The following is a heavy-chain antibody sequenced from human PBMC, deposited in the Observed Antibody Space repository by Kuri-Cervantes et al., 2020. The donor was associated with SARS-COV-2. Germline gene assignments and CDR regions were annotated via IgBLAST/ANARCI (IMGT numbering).Heavy chain of an antibody. Sequence: SETLSLTCTVSGVSISSHYWSWIRQPPGKGLEWIGSIYHSGSTYYNPSLKSRVTISVDTSKNQFSLKLSSVTAADTAVYYCARHDIGLGVLMVYARLGAFDIWGQGTMVTVSS. D-gene: IGHD2-8*01. CDR2: IYHSGST. V-gene: IGHV4-59*08. CDR1: GVSISSHY. CDR3: ARHDIGLGVLMVYARLGAFDI. J-gene: IGHJ3*02.